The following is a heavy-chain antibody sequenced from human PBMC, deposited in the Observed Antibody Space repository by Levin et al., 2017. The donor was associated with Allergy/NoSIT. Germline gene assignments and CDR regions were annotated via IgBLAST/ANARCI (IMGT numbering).Heavy chain of an antibody. V-gene: IGHV3-43*01. CDR3: VRDGGYCSGGTCLGTLEI. CDR2: ISWDGSKS. J-gene: IGHJ3*02. D-gene: IGHD2-15*01. Sequence: HPGGSLRLSCVASGFTFDDYTLHWVRQPPGKGLQWVSLISWDGSKSLYGDSVKGRFTISRDNSKNSLHLQMNSLRIEDTALYYCVRDGGYCSGGTCLGTLEIWGKGTVITVSS. CDR1: GFTFDDYT.